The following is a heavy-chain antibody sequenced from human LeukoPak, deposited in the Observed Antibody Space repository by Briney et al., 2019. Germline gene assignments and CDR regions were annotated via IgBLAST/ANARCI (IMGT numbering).Heavy chain of an antibody. CDR1: GYTFTAYF. V-gene: IGHV1-2*06. CDR3: ARPTSYGYYFDS. CDR2: INPNSGDT. D-gene: IGHD3-16*01. Sequence: ASVKVSCKAAGYTFTAYFIHWVRQAPGQWLEWMGRINPNSGDTNYAQKFQGRVTMTRDTSTSTAYMELSRLTSDDTAVYYCARPTSYGYYFDSWGQGTLVTVSS. J-gene: IGHJ4*02.